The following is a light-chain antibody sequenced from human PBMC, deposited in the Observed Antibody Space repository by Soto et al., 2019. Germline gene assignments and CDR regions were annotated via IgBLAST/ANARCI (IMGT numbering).Light chain of an antibody. J-gene: IGLJ2*01. CDR1: SSNIGNNY. V-gene: IGLV1-51*01. CDR3: GTWDSSLSAGV. CDR2: DNS. Sequence: QSVLTQPPSVSAAPGQKVTISCSGSSSNIGNNYVSWYQQLTGTAPKLLIYDNSKRPSGIPDRFSGAKSGKSATLGITGLQTGDEADYYCGTWDSSLSAGVFGGGTKLTVL.